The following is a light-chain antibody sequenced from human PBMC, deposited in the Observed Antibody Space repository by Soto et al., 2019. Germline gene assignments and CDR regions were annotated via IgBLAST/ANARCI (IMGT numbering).Light chain of an antibody. CDR1: QSVSSSY. CDR3: HQYGGSPRT. V-gene: IGKV3-20*01. Sequence: EIVLTQSPGTLSLSPGERATLSCRASQSVSSSYLAWYQQKPGQAPRLLIYGASSRATGIPDRFSGSGSGTHFTITISRLEPEDCAVYYCHQYGGSPRTLGQGTKVEIK. CDR2: GAS. J-gene: IGKJ1*01.